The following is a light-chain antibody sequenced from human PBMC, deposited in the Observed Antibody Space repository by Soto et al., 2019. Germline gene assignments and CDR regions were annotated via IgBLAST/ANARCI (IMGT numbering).Light chain of an antibody. CDR3: QQYNSYST. CDR2: KAS. J-gene: IGKJ1*01. V-gene: IGKV1-5*03. CDR1: QNINSW. Sequence: DIQRTQSPSTLSASVGDRFAIGGRASQNINSWLAGYQQKPGKAPHLLIYKASNLQSGVPSRFSGSGSGTDFTLTITSLQPGDFATYYCQQYNSYSTFGQGTKVDIK.